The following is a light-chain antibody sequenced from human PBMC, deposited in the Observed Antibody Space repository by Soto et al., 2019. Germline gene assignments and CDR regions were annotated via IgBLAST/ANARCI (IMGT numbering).Light chain of an antibody. J-gene: IGKJ5*01. Sequence: EIVLAQSPATLSLSPGERATLSCRSSQSVSSYLAWFQQKPGQAPRLLIYDASTRATVIPARFSGSGSGTEFTLTISSLQSEDFAVYYCQQYNDWPPITFGQGTRLEIK. V-gene: IGKV3-15*01. CDR2: DAS. CDR1: QSVSSY. CDR3: QQYNDWPPIT.